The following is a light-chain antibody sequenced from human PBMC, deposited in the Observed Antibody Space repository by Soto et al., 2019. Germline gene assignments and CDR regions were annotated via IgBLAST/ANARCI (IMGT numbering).Light chain of an antibody. CDR1: SSNIGNNY. V-gene: IGLV1-51*01. Sequence: QSVLTQSPSVSAAPGQQVTISCSGSSSNIGNNYVSWYQQLPGTAPKLLIYDNYKRPSGIPDRFSGSKSGTSGTLDITGLQTGDEADYYCATWDGSLPGEVFGGGTKVTVL. CDR3: ATWDGSLPGEV. CDR2: DNY. J-gene: IGLJ2*01.